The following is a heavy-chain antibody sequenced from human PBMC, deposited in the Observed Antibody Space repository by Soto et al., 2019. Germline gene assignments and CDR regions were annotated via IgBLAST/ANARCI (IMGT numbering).Heavy chain of an antibody. V-gene: IGHV4-34*01. CDR1: GGSFSGYY. Sequence: SETLSLTCAVYGGSFSGYYWSWIRQPPGKGLEWIGEINHSGSTNYNPSLKSRVTISVDTSKNQFSLKLSSVTAVDTAVYYCTVTTKRSSYYYMDVWGKGTTVTVSS. D-gene: IGHD4-17*01. CDR2: INHSGST. CDR3: TVTTKRSSYYYMDV. J-gene: IGHJ6*03.